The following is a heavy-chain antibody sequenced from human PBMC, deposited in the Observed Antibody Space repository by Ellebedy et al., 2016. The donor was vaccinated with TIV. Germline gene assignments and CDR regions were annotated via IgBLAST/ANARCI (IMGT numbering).Heavy chain of an antibody. Sequence: PGGSLRLSFAAPGFTFSSYWMSWVRQAPGKGLEWAANIKQDGSEKYYVDSGKGRFTISRDTAKNSLYLQMNSLRAEDTAVYYCARASGRYGGYWGQGTLVTVSS. J-gene: IGHJ4*02. CDR2: IKQDGSEK. D-gene: IGHD1-26*01. V-gene: IGHV3-7*01. CDR1: GFTFSSYW. CDR3: ARASGRYGGY.